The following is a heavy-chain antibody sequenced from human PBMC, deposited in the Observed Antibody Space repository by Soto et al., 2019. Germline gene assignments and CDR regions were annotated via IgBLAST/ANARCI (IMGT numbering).Heavy chain of an antibody. J-gene: IGHJ4*02. Sequence: SVKVSCKASGGAFSSFGISWVRQAPGQGLEWMGGIIPVFGRPNYAQRFRGRLTITADESTNTGYMELIDLRSEDTAVYYCAREGSGYNFWGQGTQVTVSS. CDR1: GGAFSSFG. CDR3: AREGSGYNF. V-gene: IGHV1-69*13. D-gene: IGHD5-12*01. CDR2: IIPVFGRP.